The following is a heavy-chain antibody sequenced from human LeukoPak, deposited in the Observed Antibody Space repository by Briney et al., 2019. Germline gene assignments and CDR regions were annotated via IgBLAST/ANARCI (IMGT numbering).Heavy chain of an antibody. CDR1: GGSISSYY. CDR3: ARDFRPYYFDY. V-gene: IGHV4-59*12. CDR2: IYYSGST. Sequence: PSETLSLTCTVSGGSISSYYWSWIRQPPGKGLEWIGYIYYSGSTNYNPSLKSRVTISVDTSKNQFSLKLSSVTAADTAVYYCARDFRPYYFDYWGQGTLVTVSS. J-gene: IGHJ4*02.